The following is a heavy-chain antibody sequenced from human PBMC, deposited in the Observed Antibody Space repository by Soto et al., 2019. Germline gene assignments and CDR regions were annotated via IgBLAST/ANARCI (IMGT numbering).Heavy chain of an antibody. CDR2: ISYDGSNK. CDR3: VKFYAAIYYYGMDV. CDR1: GFTFSSYG. D-gene: IGHD2-2*01. V-gene: IGHV3-30*03. J-gene: IGHJ6*02. Sequence: GGSLRLSCAASGFTFSSYGMHWVRQAPGKGLEWVAVISYDGSNKYYADSVKGRFTISRDNSKNTLYLQMNSLRAEDTAVYYCVKFYAAIYYYGMDVWGQGTTVTVSS.